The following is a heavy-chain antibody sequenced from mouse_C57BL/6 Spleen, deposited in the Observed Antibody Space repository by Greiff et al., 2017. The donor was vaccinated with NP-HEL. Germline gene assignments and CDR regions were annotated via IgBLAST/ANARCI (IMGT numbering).Heavy chain of an antibody. Sequence: QVQLQQSGAELVRPGASVTLSCKASGYTFTDYEMHWVKQTPVHGLEWIGAIDPETGGTAYNQKFKGKAILTADKSSSTAYMELRSLTSEDSAVYYCTRVPLYYGSSPQSMDYWGQGTSVTVSS. V-gene: IGHV1-15*01. CDR1: GYTFTDYE. J-gene: IGHJ4*01. CDR3: TRVPLYYGSSPQSMDY. D-gene: IGHD1-1*01. CDR2: IDPETGGT.